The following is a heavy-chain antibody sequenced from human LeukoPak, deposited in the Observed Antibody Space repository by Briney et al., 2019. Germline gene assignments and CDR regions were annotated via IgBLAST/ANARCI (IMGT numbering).Heavy chain of an antibody. Sequence: GGSLRLSCAASGFTFSSYSMNWVRQAPGKGLEWVSVISSSSAFIYYADSVKGRFTISRDNSKNTVFLQMNSLRDEDTAIYYCAIALRASGGLWQQLPPGAFDFWGQGSLVTVSS. CDR1: GFTFSSYS. CDR2: ISSSSAFI. J-gene: IGHJ4*02. D-gene: IGHD6-13*01. V-gene: IGHV3-21*04. CDR3: AIALRASGGLWQQLPPGAFDF.